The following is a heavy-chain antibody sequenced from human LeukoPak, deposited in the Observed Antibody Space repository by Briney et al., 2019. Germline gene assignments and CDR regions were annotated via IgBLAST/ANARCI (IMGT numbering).Heavy chain of an antibody. J-gene: IGHJ6*02. CDR2: FYHSGGT. CDR3: ARESEQWPYYYYGMDV. Sequence: SETLSLTCNVSGSSISSYYWSWIRQPPGEGLEWIGYFYHSGGTNYNPSLKGRVTIPVDTSKNQFSLKLSSVTAADTAVYYCARESEQWPYYYYGMDVWGQGTTVTVSS. D-gene: IGHD6-19*01. CDR1: GSSISSYY. V-gene: IGHV4-59*12.